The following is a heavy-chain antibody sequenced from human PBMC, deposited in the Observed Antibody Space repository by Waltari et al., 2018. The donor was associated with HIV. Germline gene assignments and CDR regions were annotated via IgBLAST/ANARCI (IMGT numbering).Heavy chain of an antibody. Sequence: EVQLVESGGGLVKPGGSLRLSCAASGFSFSSYSMNWVRQAPGKGLEWVSSISSSGSYIYYTDSVKGRFTISRDNAKNSLYLQMNGLGAEDTAMYFWARDNRGKIVLHLHPNWYFDLWGRGSLVAVSS. CDR3: ARDNRGKIVLHLHPNWYFDL. D-gene: IGHD3-10*01. J-gene: IGHJ2*01. CDR2: ISSSGSYI. CDR1: GFSFSSYS. V-gene: IGHV3-21*02.